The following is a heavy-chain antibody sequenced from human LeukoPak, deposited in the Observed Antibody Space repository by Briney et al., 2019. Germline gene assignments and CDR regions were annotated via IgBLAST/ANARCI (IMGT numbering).Heavy chain of an antibody. J-gene: IGHJ5*02. Sequence: ASVKVSCKASGGTFSSYAISWVRQAPGQGLEWMGRIIPIFGTANYAQKFQGRVTITTDESTSTAYMELSSLRSEDTAVYYCARVWGRAYWFDPWGPGTLVTVSS. CDR2: IIPIFGTA. CDR3: ARVWGRAYWFDP. D-gene: IGHD1-26*01. V-gene: IGHV1-69*05. CDR1: GGTFSSYA.